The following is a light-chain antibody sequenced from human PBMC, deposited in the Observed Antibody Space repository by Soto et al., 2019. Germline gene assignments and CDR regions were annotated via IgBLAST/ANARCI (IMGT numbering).Light chain of an antibody. CDR2: TAS. Sequence: DSQMTKSPSSLSASVGDRVTITCRASQNIGTYLNWYQQKPGKAPTVLIYTASTLQSGVPSRFSDSGSGTDFTLTISSLQPEDSATYYCQQRYSSLVYNFGPGTKLEIK. CDR3: QQRYSSLVYN. CDR1: QNIGTY. J-gene: IGKJ2*01. V-gene: IGKV1-39*01.